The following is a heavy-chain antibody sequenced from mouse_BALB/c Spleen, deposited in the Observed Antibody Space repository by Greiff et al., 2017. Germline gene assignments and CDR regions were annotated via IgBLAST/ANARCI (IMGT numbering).Heavy chain of an antibody. CDR3: AREVGNRYDGDYYAMDY. J-gene: IGHJ4*01. Sequence: QVQLKQSGAELARPGASVKLSCKASGYTFTSYWLQWVKQRPGQGLEWIGAIYPGDGDTRYTQKFKGKATLTADKSSSTAYMQLSSLASEDSAVYYCAREVGNRYDGDYYAMDYWGQGTSVTVSS. CDR1: GYTFTSYW. CDR2: IYPGDGDT. D-gene: IGHD2-14*01. V-gene: IGHV1-87*01.